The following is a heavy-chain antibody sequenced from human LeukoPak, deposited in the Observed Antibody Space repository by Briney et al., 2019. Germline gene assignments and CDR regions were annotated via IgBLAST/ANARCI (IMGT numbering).Heavy chain of an antibody. CDR2: INPNSGGT. V-gene: IGHV1-2*02. CDR3: ARDTAMVTYWFDP. J-gene: IGHJ5*02. CDR1: GYTFTGYY. Sequence: ASVKVSCKASGYTFTGYYMHWVRQAPGQGLEWMGWINPNSGGTNYAQKFQGRVTMTRDTSISTAYMELSRLRSDDTAVYYCARDTAMVTYWFDPWGRGTLVTVSS. D-gene: IGHD5-18*01.